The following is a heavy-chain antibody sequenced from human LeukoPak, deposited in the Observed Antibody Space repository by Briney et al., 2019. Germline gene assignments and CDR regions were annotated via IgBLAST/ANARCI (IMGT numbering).Heavy chain of an antibody. D-gene: IGHD2-15*01. V-gene: IGHV3-48*03. CDR3: ARSGYCSGGSCYLGWFDP. J-gene: IGHJ5*02. Sequence: GSLRLSCAASGFTFSSYEMNWVRQAPGKGLEWVSYISSSGSTIYYADSVKGRFTISRDNAKNSLYLQMNSLRAEDTAVYYCARSGYCSGGSCYLGWFDPWGQGTLVTVSS. CDR1: GFTFSSYE. CDR2: ISSSGSTI.